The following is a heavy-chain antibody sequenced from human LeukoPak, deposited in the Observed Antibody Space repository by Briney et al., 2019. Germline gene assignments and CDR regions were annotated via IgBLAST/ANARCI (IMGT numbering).Heavy chain of an antibody. D-gene: IGHD2/OR15-2a*01. CDR1: GYSIRTVYY. J-gene: IGHJ3*02. CDR2: VYHSAST. Sequence: SETLSLTCAVSGYSIRTVYYWGWVRQPPGKDLEWIGRVYHSASTYYNPGLQSRVKILVATSKTKFSLSLTAVTAADTAVYYCARSYFGVGAFDISGQGTMVTVSS. CDR3: ARSYFGVGAFDI. V-gene: IGHV4-38-2*01.